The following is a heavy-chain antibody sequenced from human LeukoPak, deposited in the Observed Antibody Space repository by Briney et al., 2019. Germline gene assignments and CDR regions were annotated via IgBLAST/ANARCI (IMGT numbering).Heavy chain of an antibody. J-gene: IGHJ4*02. D-gene: IGHD3-16*02. CDR3: AKGYVWGSYRPYYFDY. Sequence: PGGSLRLSCAASGFTFSSYGMHWVRQAPGKGLEWVAVIWYDGSNKYYADSVKGRFTISRDNSKNTLYLQMNSLRAEDTAVYYCAKGYVWGSYRPYYFDYWGQGTLVTVSS. V-gene: IGHV3-33*06. CDR1: GFTFSSYG. CDR2: IWYDGSNK.